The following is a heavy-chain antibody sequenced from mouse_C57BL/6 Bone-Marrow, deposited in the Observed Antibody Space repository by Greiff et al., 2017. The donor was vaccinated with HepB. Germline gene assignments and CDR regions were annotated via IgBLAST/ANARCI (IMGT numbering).Heavy chain of an antibody. CDR1: GYTFTSYW. J-gene: IGHJ2*01. CDR2: IHPNSGST. Sequence: QVQLQQPGAELVKPGASVKLSCKASGYTFTSYWMHWVKRRPGQGLEWIGMIHPNSGSTNYNEKFKSKATLTVDKSSSTAYMQLSSLTSEDSAVYYCARRGDYLFFGCWAQGTTLTVSS. V-gene: IGHV1-64*01. D-gene: IGHD2-4*01. CDR3: ARRGDYLFFGC.